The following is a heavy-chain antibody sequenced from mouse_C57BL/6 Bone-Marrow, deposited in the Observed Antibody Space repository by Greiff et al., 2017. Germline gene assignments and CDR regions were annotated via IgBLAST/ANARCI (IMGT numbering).Heavy chain of an antibody. J-gene: IGHJ2*01. D-gene: IGHD2-5*01. CDR2: IYPRDGST. Sequence: QVQLKQSGPELVKPGASVKLSCKASGYTFTSYDINWVKQRPGQGLEWIGWIYPRDGSTKYNEKFKGKATLTVDTSSSTAYMQLSSLTSEDSAVYYCARRDYSNYGDYWGQGTTLTVSS. V-gene: IGHV1-85*01. CDR3: ARRDYSNYGDY. CDR1: GYTFTSYD.